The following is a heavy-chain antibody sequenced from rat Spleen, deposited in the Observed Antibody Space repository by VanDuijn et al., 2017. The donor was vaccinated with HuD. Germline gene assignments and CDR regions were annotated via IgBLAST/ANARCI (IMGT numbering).Heavy chain of an antibody. V-gene: IGHV5-29*01. D-gene: IGHD1-11*01. CDR2: ISYDGSST. J-gene: IGHJ2*01. CDR3: ARQEDYGGYSRDYFGY. Sequence: EVQLVESGGGLVQPGRSMKLSCVASGLTFSNYGMHWIRQAPTKGLEWVATISYDGSSTYYRDSVKGRFTISRDNAKSTLYLQISSLRSEDTATYYCARQEDYGGYSRDYFGYWGQGVKVTVSS. CDR1: GLTFSNYG.